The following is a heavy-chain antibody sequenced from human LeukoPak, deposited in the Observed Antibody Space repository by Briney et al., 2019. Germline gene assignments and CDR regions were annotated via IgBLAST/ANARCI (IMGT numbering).Heavy chain of an antibody. CDR2: IYCSGTT. D-gene: IGHD3-3*01. J-gene: IGHJ5*01. Sequence: SQTLSLTCTVSGGSISSGDYFWSWIRQPPGKGLEWIGYIYCSGTTDYNPSLKSRGTISVDTSKNQFSLKLNSVTAADTAVYYCARALWSGNWFDPWGQGTLVTVSS. CDR1: GGSISSGDYF. CDR3: ARALWSGNWFDP. V-gene: IGHV4-30-4*01.